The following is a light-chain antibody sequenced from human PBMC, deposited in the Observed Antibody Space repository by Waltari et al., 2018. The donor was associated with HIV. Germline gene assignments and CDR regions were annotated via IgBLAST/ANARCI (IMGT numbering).Light chain of an antibody. J-gene: IGLJ1*01. Sequence: QSALTQPASVSGSPGQSITISCTGTSSDVGSYNLVSWYQHHPGNAPNLRIFEVTKRPSGVSNRFSGSKSGNTASLTISGLQADDEADYYCCSYAGSSAFVFGTGTKVTVL. CDR3: CSYAGSSAFV. CDR2: EVT. V-gene: IGLV2-23*02. CDR1: SSDVGSYNL.